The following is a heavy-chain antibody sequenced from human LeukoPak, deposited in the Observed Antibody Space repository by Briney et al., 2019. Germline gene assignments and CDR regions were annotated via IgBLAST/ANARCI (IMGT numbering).Heavy chain of an antibody. V-gene: IGHV1-2*04. D-gene: IGHD6-6*01. CDR1: GYTFTGYY. CDR2: INPNSGGT. CDR3: AKAPAMLAARPVFDY. J-gene: IGHJ4*02. Sequence: ASVKVSCKASGYTFTGYYMHWVRQAPGQGLEWMGWINPNSGGTNYAQKFQGWVTMTRDTSISTAYMELSRLRSDDTAVYYCAKAPAMLAARPVFDYWGQGTLVTVSS.